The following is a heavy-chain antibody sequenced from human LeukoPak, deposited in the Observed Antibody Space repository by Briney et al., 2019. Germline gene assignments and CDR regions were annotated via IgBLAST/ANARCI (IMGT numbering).Heavy chain of an antibody. CDR1: GGSISSYY. J-gene: IGHJ6*03. V-gene: IGHV4-59*01. CDR3: ASGSYSFYYMDV. CDR2: IYYSGST. Sequence: PSETLSLTCTVSGGSISSYYWSWIRQPPGKGLEWIGYIYYSGSTNYNPSLKSRVTISVDASKNQFSLRLSSVTAADTAVYYCASGSYSFYYMDVWGKGTTVTVSS. D-gene: IGHD1-26*01.